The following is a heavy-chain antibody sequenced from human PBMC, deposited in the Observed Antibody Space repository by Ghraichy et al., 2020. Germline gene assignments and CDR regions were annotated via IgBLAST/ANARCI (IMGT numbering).Heavy chain of an antibody. D-gene: IGHD6-19*01. CDR3: ARDSPSLGSGWYDRGY. V-gene: IGHV1-18*01. CDR1: GYTFTSYG. CDR2: ISAYNGNT. Sequence: ASVKVSCKASGYTFTSYGISWVRQAPGQGLEWMGWISAYNGNTNYAQKLQGRVTMTTDTSTSTAYMELRSLRSDDTAVYYCARDSPSLGSGWYDRGYWGQGTLVTVSS. J-gene: IGHJ4*02.